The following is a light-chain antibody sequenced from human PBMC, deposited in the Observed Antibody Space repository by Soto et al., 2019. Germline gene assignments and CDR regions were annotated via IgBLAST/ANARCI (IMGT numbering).Light chain of an antibody. CDR3: QLYNAHSPAT. J-gene: IGKJ1*01. CDR1: RSIGDW. V-gene: IGKV1-5*01. CDR2: DAS. Sequence: DIQMTQSPSTLSASVGDRVTITCRASRSIGDWLSWYQQKPGKAPQLMIYDASTLISGVPSRFSGSGYGTEFTLTISSMQHDDFATYYCQLYNAHSPATFGQGTVVEIK.